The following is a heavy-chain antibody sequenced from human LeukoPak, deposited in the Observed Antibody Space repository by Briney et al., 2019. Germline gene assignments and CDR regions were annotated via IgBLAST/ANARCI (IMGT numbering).Heavy chain of an antibody. CDR3: AKSVTTVTTKGHFDY. Sequence: PGRFLRLSCAASGFTFEDYAMHWVRQAPGKGLEWVSGISWHSGSLGYADSVKGRFTVSRDNAKNSLYLQMNSLRAEDTALYYCAKSVTTVTTKGHFDYWGQGTLVTVSS. J-gene: IGHJ4*02. D-gene: IGHD4-17*01. CDR1: GFTFEDYA. V-gene: IGHV3-9*01. CDR2: ISWHSGSL.